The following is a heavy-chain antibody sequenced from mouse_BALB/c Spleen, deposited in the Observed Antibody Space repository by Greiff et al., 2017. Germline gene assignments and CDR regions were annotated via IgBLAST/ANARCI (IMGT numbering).Heavy chain of an antibody. CDR3: ASGWNWEGVAY. CDR2: ISYSGST. J-gene: IGHJ3*01. V-gene: IGHV3-2*02. Sequence: VQLQQSGPGLVKPSQSLSLTCTVTGYSITSDYAWNWIRQFPGNQLEWMGYISYSGSTSYNPSLKSRISITRDTSKNQFFLQLNSVTTEDTATYYCASGWNWEGVAYWGQGTLVTVSA. D-gene: IGHD4-1*01. CDR1: GYSITSDYA.